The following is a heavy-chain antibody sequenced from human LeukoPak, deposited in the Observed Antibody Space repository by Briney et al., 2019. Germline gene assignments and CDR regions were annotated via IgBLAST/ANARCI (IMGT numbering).Heavy chain of an antibody. Sequence: GGSLRLSRAASGFTFSDYYMSWIRQAPGKGLEWVSYISSSGSTIYYADSVKGRFTISRDNAKNSLYLQMNSLRAEDTAVYYCARVSVAGYYYYYYMDVWGKGTTVTVSS. CDR3: ARVSVAGYYYYYYMDV. CDR2: ISSSGSTI. V-gene: IGHV3-11*01. D-gene: IGHD6-19*01. CDR1: GFTFSDYY. J-gene: IGHJ6*03.